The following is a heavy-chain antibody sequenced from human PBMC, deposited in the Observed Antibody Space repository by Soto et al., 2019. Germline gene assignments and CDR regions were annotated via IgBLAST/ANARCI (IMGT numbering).Heavy chain of an antibody. V-gene: IGHV3-23*01. CDR3: AKDQKYYYDSSGYPEDI. Sequence: EVQLLESGGGLVQPGGSLRLSCAASGFTFSSYAMSWVRQAPGKGLEWVSAISGSGGSTYYADSVKGRFTISRDNSKNTLYLQMNSLRAEDTVVYYCAKDQKYYYDSSGYPEDIWGQGTMVTVSS. CDR2: ISGSGGST. J-gene: IGHJ3*02. CDR1: GFTFSSYA. D-gene: IGHD3-22*01.